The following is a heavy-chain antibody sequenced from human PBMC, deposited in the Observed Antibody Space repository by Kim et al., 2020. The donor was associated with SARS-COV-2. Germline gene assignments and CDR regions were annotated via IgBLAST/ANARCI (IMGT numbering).Heavy chain of an antibody. D-gene: IGHD3-22*01. CDR2: IYYSGST. Sequence: SETLSLTCTVSGGSISSYYWSWIRQPPGKGLEWIGYIYYSGSTNYNPSLKSRVTISVDTSKNQFSLKLSSVTAADTAVYSCARESGYYYDSSGYSYYFDYWGQGTLVTGSS. J-gene: IGHJ4*02. V-gene: IGHV4-59*01. CDR1: GGSISSYY. CDR3: ARESGYYYDSSGYSYYFDY.